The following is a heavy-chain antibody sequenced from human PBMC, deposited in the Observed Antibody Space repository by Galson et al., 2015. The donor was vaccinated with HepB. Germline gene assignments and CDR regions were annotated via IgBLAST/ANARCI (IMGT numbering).Heavy chain of an antibody. Sequence: SLRLSCAASGFTVSSNYMSWVRQAPGKGLEWVSVIYSGGSTYYADSVKGRFTIPRDNSKNTLCLQMNSLRAEDTAVYYCARAGYSYGYDYWGQGTLVTVSS. CDR3: ARAGYSYGYDY. CDR1: GFTVSSNY. J-gene: IGHJ4*02. V-gene: IGHV3-53*01. D-gene: IGHD5-18*01. CDR2: IYSGGST.